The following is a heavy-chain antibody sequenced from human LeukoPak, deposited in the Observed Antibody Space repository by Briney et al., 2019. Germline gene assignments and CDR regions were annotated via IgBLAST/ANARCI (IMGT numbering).Heavy chain of an antibody. CDR2: ISVGGGDT. CDR1: GFIFSSYV. V-gene: IGHV3-23*01. J-gene: IGHJ4*02. CDR3: AKLNLGEMAYFDS. D-gene: IGHD3-16*01. Sequence: GGSLRLSCAASGFIFSSYVMGWVRQAPGKGLEWVSSISVGGGDTFASDSVKGWFTITRENSKNTLYLQMTGLRVEDTAVYFCAKLNLGEMAYFDSRGQGTLVTVSS.